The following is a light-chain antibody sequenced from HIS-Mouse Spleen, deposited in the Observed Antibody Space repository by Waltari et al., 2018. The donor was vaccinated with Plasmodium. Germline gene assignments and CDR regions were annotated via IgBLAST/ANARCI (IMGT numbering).Light chain of an antibody. CDR2: EGS. J-gene: IGLJ2*01. Sequence: QSALTQPASVSGSPGQSITISCPGTSSAVGSYNLVSWYQQHPGKAPKLMIYEGSTRPSGVSNRFSGSKSGNTASLTISGLQAEDEADYYCCSYAGSRMVFGGGTKLTVL. CDR1: SSAVGSYNL. V-gene: IGLV2-23*01. CDR3: CSYAGSRMV.